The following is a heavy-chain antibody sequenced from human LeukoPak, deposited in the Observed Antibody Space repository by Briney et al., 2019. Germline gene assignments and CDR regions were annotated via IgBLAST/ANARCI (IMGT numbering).Heavy chain of an antibody. J-gene: IGHJ4*02. CDR3: XXPEVGVASIDC. Sequence: PGRSLRLSCGASGFTFTSSAMTWVRQAPGKGLEWVSAISSGGTPYYAASVRGRFIISRDTSTNTLYLQVKSLTAEDTAVYYCXXPEVGVASIDCWGQGTLVTVSS. V-gene: IGHV3-23*01. CDR1: GFTFTSSA. D-gene: IGHD2-2*01. CDR2: ISSGGTP.